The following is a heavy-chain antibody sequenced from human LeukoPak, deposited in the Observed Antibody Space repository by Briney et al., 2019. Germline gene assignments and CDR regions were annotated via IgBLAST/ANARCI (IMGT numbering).Heavy chain of an antibody. CDR3: ARALAARPRYYYYMDV. D-gene: IGHD6-6*01. CDR1: GFTFSSYE. Sequence: GGSLRLSCAASGFTFSSYEMNWVRQAPGKGLEWVSYISSSGSTIYYADSVKGRFTISRDNAKNSLYLQMNSLRAEDTAVYYCARALAARPRYYYYMDVWGKGTTVIVSS. J-gene: IGHJ6*03. V-gene: IGHV3-48*03. CDR2: ISSSGSTI.